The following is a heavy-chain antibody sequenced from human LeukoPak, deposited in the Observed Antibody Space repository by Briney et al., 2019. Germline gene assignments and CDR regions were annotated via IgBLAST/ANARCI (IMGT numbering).Heavy chain of an antibody. CDR3: ARDRLGVSDFVPYGMDV. CDR2: INPSGGST. CDR1: GYTFTSYY. J-gene: IGHJ6*02. Sequence: ASVKVSCKASGYTFTSYYMHWVRQAPGQGLEWMGIINPSGGSTSYAQKFQGRVTMTRDTSTSTVYMELSSLRSEDTAVYYCARDRLGVSDFVPYGMDVWGQGTTVTVSS. D-gene: IGHD3-3*01. V-gene: IGHV1-46*01.